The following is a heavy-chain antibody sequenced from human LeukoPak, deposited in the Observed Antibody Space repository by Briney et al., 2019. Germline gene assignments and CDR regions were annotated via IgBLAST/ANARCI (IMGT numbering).Heavy chain of an antibody. V-gene: IGHV4-30-2*01. D-gene: IGHD6-13*01. Sequence: SQTLSLTCTVSGGSISSGGYYWSWIRQPPGKGLEWIGYIYHSGGTYYNPSLKSRVTISVDRSKNQFSLKLSSVTAADTAVYYCARAGEQQLVLSYFPVWGQGTLVTVSS. J-gene: IGHJ4*02. CDR1: GGSISSGGYY. CDR2: IYHSGGT. CDR3: ARAGEQQLVLSYFPV.